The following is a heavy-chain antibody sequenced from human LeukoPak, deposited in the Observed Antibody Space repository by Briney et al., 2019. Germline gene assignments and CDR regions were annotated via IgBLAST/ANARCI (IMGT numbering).Heavy chain of an antibody. J-gene: IGHJ4*02. CDR2: IKSKTDGGTT. CDR3: TRYFDY. Sequence: GGSLRLSCAASGFTFSNAWMSWVRQAPGKGLEWVGHIKSKTDGGTTDYAAPVKGRFTISRDDSKNTLYLQMNSLKTEDTAVYYCTRYFDYWGQGTLVTVSS. CDR1: GFTFSNAW. V-gene: IGHV3-15*01.